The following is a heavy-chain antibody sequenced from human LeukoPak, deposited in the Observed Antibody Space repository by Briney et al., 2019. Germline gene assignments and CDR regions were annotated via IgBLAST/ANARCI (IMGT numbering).Heavy chain of an antibody. CDR1: GYTFTDYY. V-gene: IGHV1-69-2*01. CDR2: VDPEGGET. D-gene: IGHD4-11*01. J-gene: IGHJ4*02. Sequence: ASVKVSCKASGYTFTDYYMHWVQQAPGKGLEWMGRVDPEGGETIYAEKFQGRVTITADTSTDTAYMELSSLRSEDTAVYYCATGLPTYWGQGTLVTVSS. CDR3: ATGLPTY.